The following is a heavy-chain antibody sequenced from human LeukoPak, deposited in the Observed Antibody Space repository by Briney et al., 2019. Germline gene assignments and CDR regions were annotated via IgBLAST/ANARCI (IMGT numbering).Heavy chain of an antibody. CDR3: VRDRDWAFAH. D-gene: IGHD2-21*01. Sequence: PGGSLRLSCAASAITFSGYHMNWVRQAPGKGLEWISYIGSGFNIHYADSVKGRFTISRDNAKNSLYLQMNSLGAEDTAVYYCVRDRDWAFAHWGQETLVTVSS. CDR1: AITFSGYH. J-gene: IGHJ4*02. V-gene: IGHV3-69-1*01. CDR2: IGSGFNI.